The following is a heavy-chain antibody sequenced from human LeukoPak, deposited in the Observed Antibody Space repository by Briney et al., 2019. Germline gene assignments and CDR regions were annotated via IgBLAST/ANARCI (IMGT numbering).Heavy chain of an antibody. CDR3: AKSRVWGNY. V-gene: IGHV3-21*01. CDR1: GFTFSTYS. D-gene: IGHD3-16*01. J-gene: IGHJ4*02. Sequence: GGSLRLSCAASGFTFSTYSINWVRQAPGKGLEWVSSISRTSSYIYYADSVKGRFTISRDNAKNSLYLQMNSLRAEDTAVYYCAKSRVWGNYWGQGTLVTVSS. CDR2: ISRTSSYI.